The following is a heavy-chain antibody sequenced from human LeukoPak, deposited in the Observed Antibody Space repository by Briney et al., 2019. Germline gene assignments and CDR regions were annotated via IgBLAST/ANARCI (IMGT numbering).Heavy chain of an antibody. J-gene: IGHJ3*02. D-gene: IGHD3-22*01. Sequence: GESLKISCKGSGYSFTSYWIGWVRQMPGKGLEWMGIIYPGDSDTRCSPSFQGQVTISADKSISTAYLQWSSLKASDTAMYYCARHLRYCYDSSGYPNDAFDIWGQGTMVTVSS. V-gene: IGHV5-51*01. CDR3: ARHLRYCYDSSGYPNDAFDI. CDR2: IYPGDSDT. CDR1: GYSFTSYW.